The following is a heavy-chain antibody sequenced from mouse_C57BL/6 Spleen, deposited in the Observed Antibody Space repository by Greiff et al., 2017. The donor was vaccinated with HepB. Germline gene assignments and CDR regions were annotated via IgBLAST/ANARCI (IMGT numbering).Heavy chain of an antibody. CDR2: IYPGDGDT. D-gene: IGHD1-1*01. CDR1: GYAFSSSW. Sequence: QVQLQQSGPELVQPGASVKISCKASGYAFSSSWMNWVKQRPGKGLEWIGRIYPGDGDTNYYGKSKVKATLTADKSSSTAYMQLSSLTSEDSAVYFCALITTVVEYFDVWGTGTTVTVSS. J-gene: IGHJ1*03. CDR3: ALITTVVEYFDV. V-gene: IGHV1-82*01.